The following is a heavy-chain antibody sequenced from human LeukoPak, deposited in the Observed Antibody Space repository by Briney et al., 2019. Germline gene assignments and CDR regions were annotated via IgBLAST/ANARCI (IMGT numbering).Heavy chain of an antibody. D-gene: IGHD2-21*01. CDR1: GGSISSYY. CDR2: IYYSGST. Sequence: PSETLSLTCTVSGGSISSYYWSWIRQPPGKGLEWIGYIYYSGSTNYNPSLKSRVTISVDTSKNQFSLKLSSVTAADTAVYYCVRRIRDARSRMGYYYYYMDVWGKGTTVTISS. V-gene: IGHV4-59*12. J-gene: IGHJ6*03. CDR3: VRRIRDARSRMGYYYYYMDV.